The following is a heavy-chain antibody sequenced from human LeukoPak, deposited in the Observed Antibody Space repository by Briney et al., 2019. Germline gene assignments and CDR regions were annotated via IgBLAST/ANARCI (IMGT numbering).Heavy chain of an antibody. J-gene: IGHJ6*03. Sequence: ASVKVSCKASGYTFTGYYMHWVRQAPGQGLEWMGWINPNSGGTNYAQKFQGRVTMTRDTSISTAYMELSRLRSDDTAVYYCAREVRIAAAGRENYYYYMDVWGKGTTVTVSS. CDR2: INPNSGGT. D-gene: IGHD6-13*01. V-gene: IGHV1-2*02. CDR3: AREVRIAAAGRENYYYYMDV. CDR1: GYTFTGYY.